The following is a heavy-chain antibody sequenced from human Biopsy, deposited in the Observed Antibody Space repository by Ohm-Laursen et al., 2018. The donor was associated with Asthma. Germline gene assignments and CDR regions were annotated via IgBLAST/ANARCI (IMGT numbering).Heavy chain of an antibody. CDR1: GGSISSGAYY. CDR3: ARRGGVRRYFDY. Sequence: SDTLSLTCTVSGGSISSGAYYWSWVRQPPGKGLEWIGYIYYIGSTYYNPSLKSRVAISLDTSKNQFSLKLSSVTAADTAVYFWARRGGVRRYFDYWGQGTLVTVSS. CDR2: IYYIGST. D-gene: IGHD3-16*01. V-gene: IGHV4-30-4*02. J-gene: IGHJ4*02.